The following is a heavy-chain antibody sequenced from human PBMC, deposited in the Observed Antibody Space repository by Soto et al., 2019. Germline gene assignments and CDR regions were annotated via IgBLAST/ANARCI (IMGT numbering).Heavy chain of an antibody. CDR3: AREGNLGRWLQPLDF. CDR2: IHYNGNT. V-gene: IGHV4-59*01. CDR1: GGSISGYY. J-gene: IGHJ4*02. D-gene: IGHD5-12*01. Sequence: SETLSLTCTVSGGSISGYYWSWIRQPPGKGLEWIGNIHYNGNTKYNPSLKSRVTMSLDTSKNQFSLRLISVTAADTAKYFCAREGNLGRWLQPLDFWGQGTLVTVSS.